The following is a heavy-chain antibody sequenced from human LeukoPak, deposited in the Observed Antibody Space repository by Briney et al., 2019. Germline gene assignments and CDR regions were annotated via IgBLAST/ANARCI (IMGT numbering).Heavy chain of an antibody. D-gene: IGHD4-17*01. J-gene: IGHJ4*02. CDR1: GDTFDRFA. CDR2: IIPIFGIT. CDR3: AQGPHDYGDFVFF. V-gene: IGHV1-69*04. Sequence: SVKVSCKASGDTFDRFAITWGRLAPGQGLDWMGRIIPIFGITHYAPHFQGRLTMTADTSTKTAYMELSSLRSDDTAVYYCAQGPHDYGDFVFFWGQGTLVTVTS.